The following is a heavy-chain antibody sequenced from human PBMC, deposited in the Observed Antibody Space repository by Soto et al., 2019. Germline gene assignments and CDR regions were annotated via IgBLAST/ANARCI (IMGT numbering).Heavy chain of an antibody. CDR2: IYSGDSDT. CDR1: GYSFTSYW. D-gene: IGHD2-2*01. Sequence: GESLKISCKVSGYSFTSYWIGWVRQMPGKGLEWMGIIYSGDSDTRYSPSFQGQVTIPADKSISTAYLQWSSLKASDTAMYYCARHGSSTSSFPHRYYYYVMDVWGQGTTVTVSS. J-gene: IGHJ6*02. V-gene: IGHV5-51*01. CDR3: ARHGSSTSSFPHRYYYYVMDV.